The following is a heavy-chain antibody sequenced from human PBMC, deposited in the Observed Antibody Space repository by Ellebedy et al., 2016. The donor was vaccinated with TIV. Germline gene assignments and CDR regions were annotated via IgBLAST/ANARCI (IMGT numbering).Heavy chain of an antibody. V-gene: IGHV4-34*01. CDR3: ATSPRSLT. CDR1: GESFSGYY. J-gene: IGHJ5*02. Sequence: MPGGSLRLSCAVYGESFSGYYWSWIRQPPGKGLEWIGEINHSGSTNYNPSLKSRVTISVDTSKNQFSLKLSSVTAADTAVYYCATSPRSLTWGQGTLVTVSS. D-gene: IGHD3-16*02. CDR2: INHSGST.